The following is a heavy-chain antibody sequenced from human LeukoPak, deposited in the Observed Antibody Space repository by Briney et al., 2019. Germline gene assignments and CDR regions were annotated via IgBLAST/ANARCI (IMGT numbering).Heavy chain of an antibody. CDR3: ASEEGIAVAGTSY. CDR1: GGSMSTRNYY. V-gene: IGHV4-39*07. Sequence: SETLSLTCAVSGGSMSTRNYYWGWIRQPPGKGLEWIGHKYYSGSTYYNPSLKSRVSISVDTTIYQFSLNLSSVTAADTAVYYCASEEGIAVAGTSYWGQEPWSPSPQ. D-gene: IGHD6-19*01. CDR2: KYYSGST. J-gene: IGHJ4*01.